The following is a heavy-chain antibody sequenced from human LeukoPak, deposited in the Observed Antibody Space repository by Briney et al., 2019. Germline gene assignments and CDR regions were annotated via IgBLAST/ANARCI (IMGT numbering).Heavy chain of an antibody. V-gene: IGHV3-21*01. Sequence: GGSLRVSCAASGFTFSSYSMHWVRQAPGKGLEWVSSISSSSSYIYYADSVKGRFTISRDNAKNSVYLQLSSLRAEDTAVYYCERSYSSGLSTFDIWGQGTMVTVSS. CDR1: GFTFSSYS. J-gene: IGHJ3*02. CDR3: ERSYSSGLSTFDI. D-gene: IGHD6-19*01. CDR2: ISSSSSYI.